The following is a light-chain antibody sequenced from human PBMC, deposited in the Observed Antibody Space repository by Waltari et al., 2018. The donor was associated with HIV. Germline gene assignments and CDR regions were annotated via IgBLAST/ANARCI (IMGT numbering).Light chain of an antibody. Sequence: QSVLTQPPSASGTPEQRVTVSCSGSNYNIGDNVVNWYQQLPGTAPKLLTYNNNRRPSCVPDRFSASRSGTSASLAISGLQSEDEANYYCAAWDDSLNAYIFGTGTMVSVL. V-gene: IGLV1-44*01. CDR1: NYNIGDNV. J-gene: IGLJ1*01. CDR3: AAWDDSLNAYI. CDR2: NNN.